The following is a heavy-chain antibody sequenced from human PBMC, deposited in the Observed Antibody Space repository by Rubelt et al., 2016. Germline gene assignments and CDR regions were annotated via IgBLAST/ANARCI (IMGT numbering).Heavy chain of an antibody. CDR2: INHSGST. D-gene: IGHD6-13*01. CDR1: GGSFSGYY. J-gene: IGHJ4*02. CDR3: ARLGSSWASDFDY. V-gene: IGHV4-34*01. Sequence: QVQLQQWGAGLLKPSETLSLTCAVYGGSFSGYYWSWIRQPPGKGLEWIGEINHSGSTNYNPSLKSRVTIAVDTSKNQFSLKLSSVTAADTAVYYCARLGSSWASDFDYWGQGTLVTVSS.